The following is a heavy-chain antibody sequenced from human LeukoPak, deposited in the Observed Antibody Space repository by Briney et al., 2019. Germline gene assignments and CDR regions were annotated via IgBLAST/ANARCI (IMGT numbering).Heavy chain of an antibody. J-gene: IGHJ4*02. Sequence: PGGSLRLSCAASGFTFSSYWMGCVRQARGKGLEWVANIKQDGSEKYYVDSVKGRFTISRDNAKSSLYLQMNSSRAEDTAVYNWARGGMITFGGVIGDFDYWGQGTLVSVSS. V-gene: IGHV3-7*01. CDR1: GFTFSSYW. CDR3: ARGGMITFGGVIGDFDY. D-gene: IGHD3-16*02. CDR2: IKQDGSEK.